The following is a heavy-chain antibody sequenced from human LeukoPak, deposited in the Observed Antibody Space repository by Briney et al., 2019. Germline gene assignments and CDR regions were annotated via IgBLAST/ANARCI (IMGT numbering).Heavy chain of an antibody. CDR3: ARAGFCSGTSCSMYYFDY. J-gene: IGHJ4*02. V-gene: IGHV4-59*01. CDR1: GGSISNYY. Sequence: KSSETLSLTCTISGGSISNYYWSWIRQSPQKGLERIAYIYYTGDPNYNPSLKSRVTISVPTSKNQFYLNLTSVTAADTAVYYCARAGFCSGTSCSMYYFDYWGQGILVSVSS. D-gene: IGHD2-2*01. CDR2: IYYTGDP.